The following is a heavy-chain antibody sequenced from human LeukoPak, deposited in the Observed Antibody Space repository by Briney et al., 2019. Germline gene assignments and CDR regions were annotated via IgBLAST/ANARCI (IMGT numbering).Heavy chain of an antibody. Sequence: GGSLRLSCAASGFTLSDYWMTWVRQAPGKGLEWVANIKQDGSEKDYGDSVKGRFTISRDNAKNSLYLQMDSLRVEDTAVYYCARKGGYSSGYYYWGQGTLVTVSS. D-gene: IGHD3-22*01. CDR2: IKQDGSEK. CDR3: ARKGGYSSGYYY. CDR1: GFTLSDYW. J-gene: IGHJ4*02. V-gene: IGHV3-7*01.